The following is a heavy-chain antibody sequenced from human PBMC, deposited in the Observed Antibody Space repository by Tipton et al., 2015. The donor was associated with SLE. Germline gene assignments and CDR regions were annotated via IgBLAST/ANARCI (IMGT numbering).Heavy chain of an antibody. CDR3: ARDHMITFGGVYYYYGMDV. V-gene: IGHV4-30-2*01. Sequence: TLSLTCAVSGGSISSGGYSWSWIRQPPGKGLEWIGYIYHSGSTYYNPSLKSRVTISVDRSKNQFSLKLSSVTAADTAVYYCARDHMITFGGVYYYYGMDVWGQGTTVTVSS. J-gene: IGHJ6*02. CDR2: IYHSGST. D-gene: IGHD3-16*01. CDR1: GGSISSGGYS.